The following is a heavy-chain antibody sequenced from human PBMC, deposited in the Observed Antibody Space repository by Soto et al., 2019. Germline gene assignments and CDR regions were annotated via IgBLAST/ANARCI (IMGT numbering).Heavy chain of an antibody. CDR2: IYYSGST. CDR3: AREVDSSSWANRFDP. D-gene: IGHD6-13*01. CDR1: GGSISSYY. Sequence: PSETLSLTCTVSGGSISSYYWSWIRQPPGKGLEWIGYIYYSGSTSYNPSLKSRVTISVDTSKNQFSLKLSSVTAADTAVYYCAREVDSSSWANRFDPWGQGTLVTVSS. J-gene: IGHJ5*02. V-gene: IGHV4-59*01.